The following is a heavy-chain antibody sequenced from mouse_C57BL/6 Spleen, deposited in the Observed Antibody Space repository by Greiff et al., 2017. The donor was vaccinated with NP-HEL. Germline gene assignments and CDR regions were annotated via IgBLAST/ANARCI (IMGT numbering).Heavy chain of an antibody. J-gene: IGHJ2*01. Sequence: EVKLQQSGPVLVKPGASVKMSCKASGYTFTDYYMNWVKQSHGKSLEWIGVINPYNGGTSYNQKFKGKATLTVDKSSSTAYMELNSLTSEDSAVYYCARFGTYYGSSPYYFDYWGQGTTLTVSS. CDR1: GYTFTDYY. CDR3: ARFGTYYGSSPYYFDY. CDR2: INPYNGGT. V-gene: IGHV1-19*01. D-gene: IGHD1-1*01.